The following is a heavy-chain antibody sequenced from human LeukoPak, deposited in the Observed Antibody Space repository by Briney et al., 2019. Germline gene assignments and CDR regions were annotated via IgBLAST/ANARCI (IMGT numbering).Heavy chain of an antibody. CDR2: IKSKTDGGTT. CDR1: GLNFNSRW. Sequence: GGSLRLSCVASGLNFNSRWMNWARQAPGKGLEWVGRIKSKTDGGTTDYAAPVKGRFTISRDDSKNMLYLQMNSLKTEDTAVYYCTTDVWGQGTLVTVSS. CDR3: TTDV. V-gene: IGHV3-15*07. J-gene: IGHJ4*02.